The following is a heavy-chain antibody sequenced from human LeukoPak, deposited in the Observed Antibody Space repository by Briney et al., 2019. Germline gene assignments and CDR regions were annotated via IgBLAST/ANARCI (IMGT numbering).Heavy chain of an antibody. D-gene: IGHD3-10*01. J-gene: IGHJ4*02. CDR2: IDTTTGNP. V-gene: IGHV7-4-1*02. CDR1: GYPFSAHF. Sequence: ASVRVSCKASGYPFSAHFLNWVRQAPGQGLEWMGNIDTTTGNPRYAQDFTGRFVFSLDTSVSTAYLQITSLKADDTATYYCVRGTPTPGMDYWGQGTQVTVSS. CDR3: VRGTPTPGMDY.